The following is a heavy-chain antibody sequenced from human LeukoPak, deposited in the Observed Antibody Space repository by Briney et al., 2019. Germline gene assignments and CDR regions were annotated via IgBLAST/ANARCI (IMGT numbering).Heavy chain of an antibody. CDR3: ARAVITFGASVAKGFDC. J-gene: IGHJ4*02. D-gene: IGHD3-16*01. CDR1: GGSFSTNY. Sequence: PSETLSLTCTVSGGSFSTNYWSWIRQPPGKGLEWIGYIYYSGSTDYNPSLKSRVTMSLDTSKNQFSLNLNSVTAADTAVYYCARAVITFGASVAKGFDCWGQGTLVTVSS. V-gene: IGHV4-59*01. CDR2: IYYSGST.